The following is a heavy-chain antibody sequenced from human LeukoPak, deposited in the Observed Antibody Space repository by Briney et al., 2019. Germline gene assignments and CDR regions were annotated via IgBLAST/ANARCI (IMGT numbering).Heavy chain of an antibody. J-gene: IGHJ4*02. D-gene: IGHD6-13*01. Sequence: GGSLRLSCAASGFTVSSNYMSWVRQAPGKGLEWVSVISSGRSTYYADSVKGRFTISRDNSKNTLYLQMNSLRAEDTAVYYCSPLVPFDYWGQGTLVTVSS. V-gene: IGHV3-53*05. CDR3: SPLVPFDY. CDR2: ISSGRST. CDR1: GFTVSSNY.